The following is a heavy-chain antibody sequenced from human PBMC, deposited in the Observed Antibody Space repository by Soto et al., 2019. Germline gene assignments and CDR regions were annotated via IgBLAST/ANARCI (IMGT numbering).Heavy chain of an antibody. Sequence: QLQLQESGSGLVKPSQTLSLTCAVSGGSISSGGYSWSWIRQPPGKGLEWIGYIYHSGSTYYNPSLKSRFTLSVARSKNQFALKLSSVPAADTPVYYCARAPLAAAGTGVRDYYYGMDVWGQGTTVTVSS. CDR1: GGSISSGGYS. J-gene: IGHJ6*02. CDR2: IYHSGST. CDR3: ARAPLAAAGTGVRDYYYGMDV. V-gene: IGHV4-30-2*01. D-gene: IGHD6-13*01.